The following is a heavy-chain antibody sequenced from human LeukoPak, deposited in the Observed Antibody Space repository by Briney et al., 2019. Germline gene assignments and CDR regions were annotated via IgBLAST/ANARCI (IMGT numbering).Heavy chain of an antibody. CDR2: ISGSGGST. J-gene: IGHJ4*02. CDR1: GFTFSTFA. D-gene: IGHD5-24*01. CDR3: AKTLRDGYYYFDY. V-gene: IGHV3-23*01. Sequence: GGSLRLPCAASGFTFSTFAMIWVRQPPGKGLEWVSAISGSGGSTYYADSVKGRFTISRDNSKNTLYLQMNSLRAEDTAVYYCAKTLRDGYYYFDYWGQGTLVTVSS.